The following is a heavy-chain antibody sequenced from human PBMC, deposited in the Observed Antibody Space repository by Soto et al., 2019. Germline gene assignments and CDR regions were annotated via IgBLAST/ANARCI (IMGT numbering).Heavy chain of an antibody. CDR1: GFTFSSYW. Sequence: EVQLVESGGNLVQPGGSLRLSYAASGFTFSSYWMHWVRQAPGKGLVWVSRINSDGSSTSYVDSVKGRFTISRDNAKNTLYLQVNSLSVEDTVVYYCARRGQEVPGLAHWGQGTPVTVSS. CDR2: INSDGSST. CDR3: ARRGQEVPGLAH. J-gene: IGHJ5*02. V-gene: IGHV3-74*01.